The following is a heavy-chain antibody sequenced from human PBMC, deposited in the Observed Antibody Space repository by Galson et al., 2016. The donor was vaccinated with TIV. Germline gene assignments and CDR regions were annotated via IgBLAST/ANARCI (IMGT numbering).Heavy chain of an antibody. CDR3: ARDRRHCWNECFLRFYYGMDV. CDR1: GLSVTDNS. CDR2: IYDDGKK. D-gene: IGHD3-3*02. Sequence: SLRLSCAASGLSVTDNSMTWVRQAPGQGLEWVALIYDDGKKMYADSVQARFTISSDSSKNALYLQMTSPSGDDTAVYFCARDRRHCWNECFLRFYYGMDVWGQGTAVTVSS. J-gene: IGHJ6*02. V-gene: IGHV3-66*02.